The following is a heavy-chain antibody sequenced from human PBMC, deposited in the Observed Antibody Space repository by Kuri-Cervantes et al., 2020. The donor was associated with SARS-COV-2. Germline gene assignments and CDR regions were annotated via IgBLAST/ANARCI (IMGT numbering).Heavy chain of an antibody. CDR2: ISYDGSNK. V-gene: IGHV3-30*03. CDR1: GLTFSSYG. D-gene: IGHD6-6*01. CDR3: ASGDSSSSWNGYYYYGMDV. Sequence: LSLTCAASGLTFSSYGMHWVRQAPGKGLEWVAVISYDGSNKYYADSVKGRFTISRDNSKNTLYLQMNSLRAEDTAVYYCASGDSSSSWNGYYYYGMDVWGQGTTVTVSS. J-gene: IGHJ6*02.